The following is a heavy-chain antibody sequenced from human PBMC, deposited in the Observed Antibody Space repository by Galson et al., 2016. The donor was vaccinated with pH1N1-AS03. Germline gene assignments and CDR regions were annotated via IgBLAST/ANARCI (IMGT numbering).Heavy chain of an antibody. CDR2: VKSDGSHT. Sequence: SLRLSCAASGFTFSSSWMHWVRQAPGKGLVSPSLVKSDGSHTYYADSVKGRFTISRDNAKSTLYLQMDSLRAEDTAVYYCARDWTGSIDYWGQGTLVTVSS. CDR3: ARDWTGSIDY. V-gene: IGHV3-74*01. D-gene: IGHD3/OR15-3a*01. J-gene: IGHJ4*02. CDR1: GFTFSSSW.